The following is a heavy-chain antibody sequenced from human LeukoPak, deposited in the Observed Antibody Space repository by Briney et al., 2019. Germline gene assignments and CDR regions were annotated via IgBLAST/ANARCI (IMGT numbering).Heavy chain of an antibody. CDR1: GGSISSYY. V-gene: IGHV4-59*01. J-gene: IGHJ4*02. CDR2: IYYSGST. Sequence: SETLSLTCTVSGGSISSYYWSRIRQPPGKGLEWIGYIYYSGSTNYNPSLKSRVTISVDTSKNQFSLKLSSVTAADTAVYYCARFVNSGSLIGLDYWGQGTLVTVSS. D-gene: IGHD1-26*01. CDR3: ARFVNSGSLIGLDY.